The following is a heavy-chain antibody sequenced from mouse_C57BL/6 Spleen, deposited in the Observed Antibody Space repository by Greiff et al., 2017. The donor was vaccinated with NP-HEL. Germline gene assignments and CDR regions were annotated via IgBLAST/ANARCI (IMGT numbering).Heavy chain of an antibody. V-gene: IGHV5-4*01. CDR2: ISDGGSYT. D-gene: IGHD2-2*01. CDR3: ARERLWLREAMDY. J-gene: IGHJ4*01. Sequence: EVMLVESGGGLVKPGGSLKLSCAASGFTFSSYAMSWVRQTPEKRLEWVATISDGGSYTYYPDNVKGRFTISRDNAKNNLYLQMSHLKSEDTAMYYCARERLWLREAMDYWGQGTSVTVSS. CDR1: GFTFSSYA.